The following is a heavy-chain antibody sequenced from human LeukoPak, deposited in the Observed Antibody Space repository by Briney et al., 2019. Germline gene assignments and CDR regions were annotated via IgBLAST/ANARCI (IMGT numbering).Heavy chain of an antibody. CDR3: AGDGLVWFGELRPNLDAFDI. D-gene: IGHD3-10*01. J-gene: IGHJ3*02. V-gene: IGHV1-69*04. Sequence: ASVKVSCKASGGTFSSYAISWVRQAPGQGLEWMGRIIPILGIANYAQKFQGRVTITADKSTSTAYMELSSLRSEDTAVYYCAGDGLVWFGELRPNLDAFDIWGQGTMVTVSS. CDR1: GGTFSSYA. CDR2: IIPILGIA.